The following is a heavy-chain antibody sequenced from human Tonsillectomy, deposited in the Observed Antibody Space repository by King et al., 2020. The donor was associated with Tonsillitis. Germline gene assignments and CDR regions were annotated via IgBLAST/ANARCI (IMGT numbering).Heavy chain of an antibody. D-gene: IGHD6-6*01. CDR2: IRSKANSYAT. J-gene: IGHJ4*02. Sequence: VQLVESGGGLVQPGGSLKLSCAASGFTFSGSAMHWVRQASGKGLEWVGRIRSKANSYATAYAASVQGRFTNSRDDSKNTAYLQMNSLKTEDTAVYYCTTPGSVYSSSYDYWGQGTLVTVSS. V-gene: IGHV3-73*02. CDR1: GFTFSGSA. CDR3: TTPGSVYSSSYDY.